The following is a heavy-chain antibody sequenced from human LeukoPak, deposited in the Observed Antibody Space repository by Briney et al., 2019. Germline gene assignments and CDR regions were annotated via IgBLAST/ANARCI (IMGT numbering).Heavy chain of an antibody. V-gene: IGHV1-8*01. CDR1: GYTFTSYD. J-gene: IGHJ4*02. CDR2: MNPNSGST. Sequence: ASVKVSCKASGYTFTSYDINWVRQATGQGLEWMGWMNPNSGSTSYAQKFQGRVTMTRDTSTSTVYMELSSLRSEDTAVYYCARDQSGARFLRLLAKWAPLGYWGQGTLVTVSS. D-gene: IGHD3-3*01. CDR3: ARDQSGARFLRLLAKWAPLGY.